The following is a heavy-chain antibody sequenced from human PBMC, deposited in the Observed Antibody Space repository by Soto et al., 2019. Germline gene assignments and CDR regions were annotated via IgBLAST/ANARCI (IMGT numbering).Heavy chain of an antibody. V-gene: IGHV3-74*01. CDR1: GFTFSSYW. CDR3: ARAVVTTGQGDYGMDV. CDR2: INSDGSST. Sequence: EVQLVESGGGLVQPGGSLRLSCAASGFTFSSYWMHWVRQAPGKGLVWVSRINSDGSSTSYADSVKGRFTISRDNAKNTLYLQMNSLRAEDTAVYYCARAVVTTGQGDYGMDVWGQGTTVTVSS. J-gene: IGHJ6*02. D-gene: IGHD2-21*02.